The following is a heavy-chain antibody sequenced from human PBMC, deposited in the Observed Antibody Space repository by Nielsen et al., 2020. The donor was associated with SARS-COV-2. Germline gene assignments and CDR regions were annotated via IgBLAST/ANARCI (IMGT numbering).Heavy chain of an antibody. V-gene: IGHV1-18*04. D-gene: IGHD6-19*01. CDR2: ISTYNGNA. J-gene: IGHJ4*02. Sequence: ASVKVSCKASGYTFTSYYIHWVRQAPGQGLERMGWISTYNGNADYAQKLQGRVTVTTDTSTTTAYMELRSLRSDDTAVYYCARGSSGWYFFDYWGQGTLVTVSS. CDR1: GYTFTSYY. CDR3: ARGSSGWYFFDY.